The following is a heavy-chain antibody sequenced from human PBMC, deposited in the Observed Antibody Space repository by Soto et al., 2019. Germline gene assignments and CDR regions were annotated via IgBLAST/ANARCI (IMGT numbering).Heavy chain of an antibody. J-gene: IGHJ4*02. CDR2: IKNKTDGGIT. CDR3: ITDPYYDFWSGYHFDY. V-gene: IGHV3-15*01. CDR1: GFSFSKAW. Sequence: EAHLVQSGGGLVKPGGSLSLSCEASGFSFSKAWMSWVRLPPGKGREWVGGIKNKTDGGITDYPAPVRDRFTISRDDSRSTLYLQMNSLRTEDTAVYYCITDPYYDFWSGYHFDYWGQGTLVTVSS. D-gene: IGHD3-3*01.